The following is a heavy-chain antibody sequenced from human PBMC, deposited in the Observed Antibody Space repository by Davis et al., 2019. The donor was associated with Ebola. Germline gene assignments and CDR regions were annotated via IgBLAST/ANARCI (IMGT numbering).Heavy chain of an antibody. V-gene: IGHV1-24*01. CDR2: FDPEDGET. Sequence: ASVKVSCKVSGYTLTELSMHWVRQAPGKGLEWMGGFDPEDGETIYAQKFQGRVTMTEDTSTDTAYMELSSLRSEDTAVYYCATGRKAARLYYYYGMDVWGQGTTVTVSS. D-gene: IGHD6-6*01. CDR3: ATGRKAARLYYYYGMDV. CDR1: GYTLTELS. J-gene: IGHJ6*02.